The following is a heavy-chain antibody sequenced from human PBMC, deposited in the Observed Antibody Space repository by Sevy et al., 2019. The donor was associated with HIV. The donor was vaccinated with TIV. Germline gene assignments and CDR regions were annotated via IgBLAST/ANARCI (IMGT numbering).Heavy chain of an antibody. Sequence: SDTLSLTCTVSGGSISSGDYYWSWIRQPPGKGLEWIGYIYYSGSTYYNPSLKSRVTISVDTSKNQFSLKLSSVTAADTAVYYCARATMIVVVPPTVWFDPWGQGTLVTVSS. V-gene: IGHV4-30-4*02. CDR2: IYYSGST. CDR1: GGSISSGDYY. CDR3: ARATMIVVVPPTVWFDP. D-gene: IGHD3-22*01. J-gene: IGHJ5*02.